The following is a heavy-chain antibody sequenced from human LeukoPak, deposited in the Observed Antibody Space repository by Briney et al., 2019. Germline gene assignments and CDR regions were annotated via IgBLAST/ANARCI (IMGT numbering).Heavy chain of an antibody. Sequence: ASVTVSCKASGYTFTGYYMHWVRQAPGQGLEWMGWINPNSGGTNYAQKFQGRVTMTRDTSISTAYMELSRLRSDDTAVYYCARAALRYFDLDYWGQGTLVTVSS. V-gene: IGHV1-2*02. CDR2: INPNSGGT. CDR1: GYTFTGYY. J-gene: IGHJ4*02. D-gene: IGHD3-9*01. CDR3: ARAALRYFDLDY.